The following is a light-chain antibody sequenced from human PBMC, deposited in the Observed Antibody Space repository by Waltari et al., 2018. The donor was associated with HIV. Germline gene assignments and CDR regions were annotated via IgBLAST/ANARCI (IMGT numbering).Light chain of an antibody. CDR2: DVS. CDR1: TSDVGTYNY. J-gene: IGLJ3*02. V-gene: IGLV2-14*03. Sequence: QSALAQPASVSGSPGQSITISCTGTTSDVGTYNYVSWYQQHPGNGPKLVIFDVSHRPSGISDRFSGSRSGNTASLTISGLRAEDEADYFCSSYSTNTNNSPWVFGGGTKVTVL. CDR3: SSYSTNTNNSPWV.